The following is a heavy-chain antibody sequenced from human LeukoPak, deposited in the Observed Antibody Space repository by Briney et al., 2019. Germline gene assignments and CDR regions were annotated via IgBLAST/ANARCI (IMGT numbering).Heavy chain of an antibody. Sequence: GGSLRLSCAASGFAFSSYAVSWVRQPPGKGLEWVSDISRRDDYTYYADSVKARFTISRDNSKNTLYLQMDSLRAEDTAVYYCAGDEGYSYGTYWYFDLWGRGTLATVSS. D-gene: IGHD5-18*01. V-gene: IGHV3-23*01. CDR3: AGDEGYSYGTYWYFDL. CDR2: ISRRDDYT. CDR1: GFAFSSYA. J-gene: IGHJ2*01.